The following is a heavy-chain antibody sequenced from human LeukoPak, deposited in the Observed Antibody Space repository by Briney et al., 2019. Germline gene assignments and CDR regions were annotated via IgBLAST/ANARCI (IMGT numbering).Heavy chain of an antibody. CDR2: ISYDGSNK. V-gene: IGHV3-30*18. J-gene: IGHJ6*02. D-gene: IGHD2-2*02. CDR1: GFTFSSYG. CDR3: AKGGRAIPPYYYYYYGMDV. Sequence: GGSLRLSCAASGFTFSSYGMHWVRQAPGKGLEWVAVISYDGSNKYYADSVKGRFTISRDNSKNTLYLQMNSLRAEDTAVYYCAKGGRAIPPYYYYYYGMDVWGQGTTVTVSS.